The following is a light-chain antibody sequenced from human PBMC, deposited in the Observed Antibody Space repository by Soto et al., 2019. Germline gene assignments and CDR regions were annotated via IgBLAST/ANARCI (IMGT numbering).Light chain of an antibody. CDR1: SSDVGSSEY. Sequence: QSALTQPPSASGSPGQSVTISCTGSSSDVGSSEYVSWYQQHPGKAPKLMIYQVNKRPSGVPDPFSGSRSGNTASLTVSGLKAEDEAAYYCTSYTSSYNSVLGGGTKLTVL. CDR2: QVN. V-gene: IGLV2-8*01. J-gene: IGLJ2*01. CDR3: TSYTSSYNSV.